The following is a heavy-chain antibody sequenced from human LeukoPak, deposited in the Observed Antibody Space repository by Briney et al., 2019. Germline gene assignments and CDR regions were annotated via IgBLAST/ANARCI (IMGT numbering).Heavy chain of an antibody. CDR2: INPSGGST. Sequence: ASVKVSCKASGYIFTSYYMHSVRQPPGQGLEWMGIINPSGGSTSYAQKFQGRVTMPKEMSTSTVYMELSSLRSEDTAVYYWGKPGDFWSGYMAFDIWGQGTMVTVSS. D-gene: IGHD3-3*01. CDR1: GYIFTSYY. J-gene: IGHJ3*02. CDR3: GKPGDFWSGYMAFDI. V-gene: IGHV1-46*01.